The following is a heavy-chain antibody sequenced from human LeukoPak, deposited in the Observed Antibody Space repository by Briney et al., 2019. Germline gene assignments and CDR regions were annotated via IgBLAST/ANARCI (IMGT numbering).Heavy chain of an antibody. D-gene: IGHD6-6*01. CDR1: GFTFSSYA. Sequence: PGGSLRLSCAAPGFTFSSYAMDWVRQAPGKGLEWVSGISNSGGSTYYADSVKGRFTIFRDNSKNTLYLQMNSLRAEDTAVYYCAKETSSSFDYWGQGTLVTVSS. V-gene: IGHV3-23*01. J-gene: IGHJ4*02. CDR3: AKETSSSFDY. CDR2: ISNSGGST.